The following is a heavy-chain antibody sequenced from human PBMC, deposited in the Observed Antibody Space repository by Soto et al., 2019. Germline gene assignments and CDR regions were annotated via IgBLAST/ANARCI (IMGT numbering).Heavy chain of an antibody. CDR3: ASEQWAGGMDV. V-gene: IGHV3-21*01. CDR2: ISSSSSYI. J-gene: IGHJ6*02. Sequence: EVQLVESGGGLVKPGGSLRLSCAASGFTFSSYSMNWVRQAPGKGLEWVSSISSSSSYIYYADSVKGRFTISRDSAKNSLYLQMNRLRAADTAVYYCASEQWAGGMDVWGQGTTVTVSS. CDR1: GFTFSSYS. D-gene: IGHD6-19*01.